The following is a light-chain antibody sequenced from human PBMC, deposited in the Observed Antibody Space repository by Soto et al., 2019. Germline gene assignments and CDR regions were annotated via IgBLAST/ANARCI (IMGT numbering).Light chain of an antibody. Sequence: QSVLTQPPSVSGAPGQRVTISCTGSSSNIGAGYDVHWYQQLPGTAPKLIIYGDNNRPSGVPDRFSGSKSGTSASLAITGLEAEDEADYYCQSYDSSRSAWVFGGGTKLTVL. CDR2: GDN. CDR1: SSNIGAGYD. V-gene: IGLV1-40*01. J-gene: IGLJ3*02. CDR3: QSYDSSRSAWV.